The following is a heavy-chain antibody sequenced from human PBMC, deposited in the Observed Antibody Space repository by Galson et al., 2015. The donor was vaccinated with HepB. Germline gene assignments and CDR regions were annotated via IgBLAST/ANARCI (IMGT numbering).Heavy chain of an antibody. CDR2: IKQDGSEN. CDR1: GFIVSNYC. Sequence: SLRLSCAASGFIVSNYCMGEVRQPPGNRLEWVANIKQDGSENYYVDAVKGRFTISRDNVDNLLFLQMNSPRAEDTPVYICARIAFRNWASSYFDRWGRGALLTAS. V-gene: IGHV3-7*03. J-gene: IGHJ2*01. D-gene: IGHD7-27*01. CDR3: ARIAFRNWASSYFDR.